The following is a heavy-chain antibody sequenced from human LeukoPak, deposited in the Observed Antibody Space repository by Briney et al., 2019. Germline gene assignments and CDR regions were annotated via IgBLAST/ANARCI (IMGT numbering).Heavy chain of an antibody. J-gene: IGHJ4*02. CDR1: GFTFSNYW. CDR3: ARTSRSSSIDD. D-gene: IGHD2-15*01. V-gene: IGHV3-7*01. Sequence: GESLRLSCAAPGFTFSNYWMSWVRQAPRKGLEWVANINQGGSDKSDVDSVKGRFTISRDNAKNSLYLEINSLRVEDTAMYYCARTSRSSSIDDWGQGTLVTVSS. CDR2: INQGGSDK.